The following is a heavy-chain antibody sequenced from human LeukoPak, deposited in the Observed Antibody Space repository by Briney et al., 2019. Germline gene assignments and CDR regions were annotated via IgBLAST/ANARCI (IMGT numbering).Heavy chain of an antibody. J-gene: IGHJ6*02. V-gene: IGHV3-48*04. CDR1: GFTFGSCG. CDR2: ISGVADSI. D-gene: IGHD1-26*01. Sequence: GGSLRLSCAASGFTFGSCGMTWIRQAPGKGLEWVSYISGVADSIYYGDSVKGRFTISRDNAKKSVYLQMNSLRADDTAVYYCARGGALGMDVWGQGTTVTVSS. CDR3: ARGGALGMDV.